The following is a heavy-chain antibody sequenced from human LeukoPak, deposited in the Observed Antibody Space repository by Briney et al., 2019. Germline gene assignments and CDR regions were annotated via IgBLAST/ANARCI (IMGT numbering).Heavy chain of an antibody. Sequence: ASVKVSCKASGGTFSSYAISWVRQAPGQGLEWMGIINPSGDGATYAQKFQGRVTMTRDTSTSTVYMELSSLRSEDTAVYYCARDSGYSPGVWGQGTMVIVSS. D-gene: IGHD5-12*01. V-gene: IGHV1-46*01. CDR3: ARDSGYSPGV. J-gene: IGHJ3*01. CDR2: INPSGDGA. CDR1: GGTFSSYA.